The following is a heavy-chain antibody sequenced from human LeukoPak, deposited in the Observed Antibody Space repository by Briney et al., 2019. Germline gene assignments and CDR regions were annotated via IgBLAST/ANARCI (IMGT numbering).Heavy chain of an antibody. J-gene: IGHJ3*02. Sequence: PGGSLRLSCAASGFTFDDYAMHWVRQVPGKGLEWVSGITWNSGKIDYADSVKGRFTISRDNAKNSLYLQMNSLRAEDTAVYYCARRTQDAFDIWGQGTMVTVSS. V-gene: IGHV3-9*01. CDR3: ARRTQDAFDI. CDR1: GFTFDDYA. CDR2: ITWNSGKI.